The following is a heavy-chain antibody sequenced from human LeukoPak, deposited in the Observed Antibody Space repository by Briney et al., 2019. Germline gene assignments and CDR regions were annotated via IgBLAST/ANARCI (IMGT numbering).Heavy chain of an antibody. CDR2: INPNSGGT. Sequence: ASVKVSCKASGYTFTGYYMHLVRQAPGQGLEWMGRINPNSGGTNYAQKFQGRVTMTRDTSISTAYVELSRLRSDDTAVYYCARESYSGSYYVVLDYWGQGTLVTVSS. J-gene: IGHJ4*02. CDR1: GYTFTGYY. CDR3: ARESYSGSYYVVLDY. D-gene: IGHD1-26*01. V-gene: IGHV1-2*06.